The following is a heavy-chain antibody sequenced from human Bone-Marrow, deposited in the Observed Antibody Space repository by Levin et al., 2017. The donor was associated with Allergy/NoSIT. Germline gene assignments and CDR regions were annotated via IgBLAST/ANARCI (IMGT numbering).Heavy chain of an antibody. J-gene: IGHJ4*02. V-gene: IGHV3-23*01. CDR3: AKDYCSSASCYPDY. CDR1: GFIFSNYV. Sequence: QPGGSLRLSCKASGFIFSNYVMNWVRQAPGKGLEWVSAISGSGSGYKTYYADSVKGRFTISSDSSKDTLYLQMNSLRAEDTAFYYCAKDYCSSASCYPDYWGQGTLVTVSS. D-gene: IGHD2-2*01. CDR2: ISGSGSGYKT.